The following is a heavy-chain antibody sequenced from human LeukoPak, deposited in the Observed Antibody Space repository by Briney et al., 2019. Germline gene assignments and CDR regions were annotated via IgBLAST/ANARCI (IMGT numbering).Heavy chain of an antibody. V-gene: IGHV3-21*06. CDR1: GFTFSAYS. CDR2: ISSSSTYI. Sequence: GGSLRLSCAASGFTFSAYSMNWVRQAPGEGLEWGSSISSSSTYIYYADSLKGRFTISRDNSKNTLYLQMNSLRVEDTAVYYCAKGRRYNILTGYYVSEVDPWGQGTMVTVSS. D-gene: IGHD3-9*01. J-gene: IGHJ5*02. CDR3: AKGRRYNILTGYYVSEVDP.